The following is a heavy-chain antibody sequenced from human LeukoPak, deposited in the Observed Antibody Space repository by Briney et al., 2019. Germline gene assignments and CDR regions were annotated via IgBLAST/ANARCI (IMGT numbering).Heavy chain of an antibody. J-gene: IGHJ4*02. CDR2: IFPGDSDS. CDR1: GYSFTSYW. CDR3: VRASGDPTMGYYFDH. V-gene: IGHV5-51*01. D-gene: IGHD5-18*01. Sequence: GESLKISCKAAGYSFTSYWIAWVRQMPGKGLEWMGFIFPGDSDSRYSPSFYGQVSFSVNRSSSTANLQWSSLQASDTAIYYCVRASGDPTMGYYFDHWGQGTLVTVSS.